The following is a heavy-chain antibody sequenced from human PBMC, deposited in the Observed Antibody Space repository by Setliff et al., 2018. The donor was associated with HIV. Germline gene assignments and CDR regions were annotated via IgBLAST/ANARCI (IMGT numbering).Heavy chain of an antibody. CDR1: GFTFTTSA. D-gene: IGHD3-22*01. CDR2: IVVGSGNT. J-gene: IGHJ6*03. CDR3: AARPGVDSSGHYDYYYMDV. V-gene: IGHV1-58*02. Sequence: SVKVSCKASGFTFTTSAMQWVRQARGRRLEWIGWIVVGSGNTNYARKFQERVNITRDMSTSTSYMELTNLRSEDTAVYYCAARPGVDSSGHYDYYYMDVWGEGTTVTVS.